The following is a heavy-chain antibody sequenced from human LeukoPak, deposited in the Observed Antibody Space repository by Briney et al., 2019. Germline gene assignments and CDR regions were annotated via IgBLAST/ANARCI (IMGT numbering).Heavy chain of an antibody. CDR2: IKQDGSEK. CDR1: GFTFSSYW. V-gene: IGHV3-7*01. CDR3: ARTSGRSSWYSYYYYGMDV. Sequence: GGSLRLSCAASGFTFSSYWMSWVRQAPGKGLEWVANIKQDGSEKYYVDSGKGRFTISRDNAKNSLYLQMNSLRAEDTAVYYCARTSGRSSWYSYYYYGMDVWGQGTTVTVSS. D-gene: IGHD6-13*01. J-gene: IGHJ6*02.